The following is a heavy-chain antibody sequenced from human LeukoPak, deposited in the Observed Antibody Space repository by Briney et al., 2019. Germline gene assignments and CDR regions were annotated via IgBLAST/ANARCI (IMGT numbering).Heavy chain of an antibody. CDR2: IYHTGST. CDR1: GGSISSSNW. Sequence: SGPLSLTCAVSGGSISSSNWWSWARPPPGKGLDWIGEIYHTGSTNYNPSLKRRDTISVDTSKNQFSLRLSSVTAADTAVYYCARRGGGSSTDWFDPWGQGTLVTVSS. D-gene: IGHD6-6*01. CDR3: ARRGGGSSTDWFDP. J-gene: IGHJ5*02. V-gene: IGHV4-4*02.